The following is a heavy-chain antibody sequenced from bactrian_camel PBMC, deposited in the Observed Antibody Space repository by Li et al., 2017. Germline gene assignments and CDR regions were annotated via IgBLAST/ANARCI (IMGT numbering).Heavy chain of an antibody. D-gene: IGHD2*01. CDR2: VATYGST. CDR1: GDITYRC. CDR3: AAKWSIGGRWSDQNMWNY. J-gene: IGHJ4*01. V-gene: IGHV3S53*01. Sequence: VQLVESGGGSVQVGGSLTLSCVASGDITYRCMAWFRQAPGKEREGVACVATYGSTTYPDSVKGRFTISKDSAKPTLYLQMNSLRPEDTAMYYCAAKWSIGGRWSDQNMWNYWGQGTQVTVS.